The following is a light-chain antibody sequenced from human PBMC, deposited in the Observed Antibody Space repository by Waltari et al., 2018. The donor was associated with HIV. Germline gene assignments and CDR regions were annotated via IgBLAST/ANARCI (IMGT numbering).Light chain of an antibody. CDR2: VNSDGSH. Sequence: QPVLTQPPSASGSLGASVKLTCTLSSGHSSNAIAWHQQQPEKGPRFLMKVNSDGSHNRGAGIPDRFSGSTYRAERYLTISSLQSEDEADYYCQTWGTGIAVFGGGTKLTVL. V-gene: IGLV4-69*01. J-gene: IGLJ3*02. CDR1: SGHSSNA. CDR3: QTWGTGIAV.